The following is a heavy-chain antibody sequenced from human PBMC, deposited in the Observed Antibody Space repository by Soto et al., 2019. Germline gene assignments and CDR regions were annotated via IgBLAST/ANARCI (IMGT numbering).Heavy chain of an antibody. V-gene: IGHV3-21*01. CDR1: GFTFSSYS. CDR3: ASAGRRDGYNYNWFDP. CDR2: ISSSSSYI. Sequence: GGSLRLSCAASGFTFSSYSMNWVRQAPGKGLEWVSSISSSSSYIYYADSVKGRFTISRDNAKNSLYLQMNSLRAEGTAVYYCASAGRRDGYNYNWFDPWGQGTLVTVSS. D-gene: IGHD1-1*01. J-gene: IGHJ5*02.